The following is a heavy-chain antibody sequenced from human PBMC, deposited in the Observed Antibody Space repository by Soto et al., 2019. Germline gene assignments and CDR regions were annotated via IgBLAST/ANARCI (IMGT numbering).Heavy chain of an antibody. CDR1: GGSISSYY. CDR2: IYYSGST. V-gene: IGHV4-59*12. CDR3: ASGADYDFWSGYYY. J-gene: IGHJ4*02. Sequence: PSETLSLTCTVSGGSISSYYWSWIRQPPGKGLEWIGYIYYSGSTNYNPSLKSRVTIPVDTSKNQFSLKLSSVTAADTAVYYCASGADYDFWSGYYYWGQGTLVTVSS. D-gene: IGHD3-3*01.